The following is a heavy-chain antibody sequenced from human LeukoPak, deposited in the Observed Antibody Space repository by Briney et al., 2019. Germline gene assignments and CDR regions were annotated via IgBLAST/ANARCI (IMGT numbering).Heavy chain of an antibody. CDR2: IYTSGST. Sequence: SETLSLTCTVSGGSISIGDYYYWSWIRQPAGKGLEWIGRIYTSGSTNYNPALKNRVTISVDRSKNQFSLKLSSVTAADTAVYYCARDERDCGDCYSYWGQGTLVTVSS. CDR3: ARDERDCGDCYSY. J-gene: IGHJ4*02. D-gene: IGHD2-21*02. V-gene: IGHV4-61*02. CDR1: GGSISIGDYYY.